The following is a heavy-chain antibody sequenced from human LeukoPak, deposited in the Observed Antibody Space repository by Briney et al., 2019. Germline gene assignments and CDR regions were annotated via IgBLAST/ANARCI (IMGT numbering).Heavy chain of an antibody. CDR2: IYYSGST. Sequence: SETLSLTCSVSGYSISSDYYWGCIRQPPGKGLEWIGFIYYSGSTYYNPSLTSRVTISVDTSKNQFSLKLSSVTAADTAVYYCARHKDYYYSYMDVWGKGTTVTISS. J-gene: IGHJ6*03. V-gene: IGHV4-38-2*02. CDR3: ARHKDYYYSYMDV. CDR1: GYSISSDYY.